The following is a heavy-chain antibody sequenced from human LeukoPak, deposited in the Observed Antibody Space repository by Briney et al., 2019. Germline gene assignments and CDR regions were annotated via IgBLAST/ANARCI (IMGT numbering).Heavy chain of an antibody. Sequence: PSETLSLTCTVSGGYISSSFWTWIRQAPGKGLELIGFTYDGGRGNYKPSLRSRVDISLDTSSNRYSLRLTSVTAGDTGVYYCARLWRPHDYDNWFDHWGQGILVTVSS. CDR1: GGYISSSF. CDR3: ARLWRPHDYDNWFDH. V-gene: IGHV4-59*13. J-gene: IGHJ5*02. D-gene: IGHD4-17*01. CDR2: TYDGGRG.